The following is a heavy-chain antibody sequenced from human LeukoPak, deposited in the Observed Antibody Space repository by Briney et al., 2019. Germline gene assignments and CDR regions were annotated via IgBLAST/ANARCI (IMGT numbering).Heavy chain of an antibody. J-gene: IGHJ5*02. D-gene: IGHD4-17*01. Sequence: GGSLRLSCTASGFTFGDYAMSWFRQAPGKGLEWVGFIRSKAYGGTTEYAASVKGRFTISRDDSKSIAYLQMNSLKTEDTAVYYCTREDYGDYVRRRWFDHWGQGTLVTVSS. CDR1: GFTFGDYA. CDR2: IRSKAYGGTT. V-gene: IGHV3-49*03. CDR3: TREDYGDYVRRRWFDH.